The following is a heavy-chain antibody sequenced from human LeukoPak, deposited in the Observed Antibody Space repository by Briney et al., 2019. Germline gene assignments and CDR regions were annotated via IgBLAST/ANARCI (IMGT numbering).Heavy chain of an antibody. CDR1: GGTFSSYA. J-gene: IGHJ4*02. Sequence: ASVKVSCKASGGTFSSYATSWVRQAPGQRLEWMGWINAGNGNTKYSQEFQGRVTITRDTSASTAYMELSSLRSEDMAVYYCARVAYGNSGWLYYFDYWGQGTLVTVSS. CDR2: INAGNGNT. D-gene: IGHD6-19*01. CDR3: ARVAYGNSGWLYYFDY. V-gene: IGHV1-3*03.